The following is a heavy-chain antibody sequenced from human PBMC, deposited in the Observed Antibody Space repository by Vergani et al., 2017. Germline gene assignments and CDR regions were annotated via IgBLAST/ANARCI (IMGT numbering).Heavy chain of an antibody. J-gene: IGHJ4*02. CDR2: INHSGST. CDR1: GWSFSGYY. V-gene: IGHV4-34*01. CDR3: ARAPLKRGGYQGFDY. D-gene: IGHD3-22*01. Sequence: QVQLQQWGAGLFKPSETLSLTCAVYGWSFSGYYWSWIRQPPGKGLEWIGEINHSGSTNYNPSLKSRVTISVDTSKNQFSLKLSSVTAADTAVYYCARAPLKRGGYQGFDYWGQGTLVTVSS.